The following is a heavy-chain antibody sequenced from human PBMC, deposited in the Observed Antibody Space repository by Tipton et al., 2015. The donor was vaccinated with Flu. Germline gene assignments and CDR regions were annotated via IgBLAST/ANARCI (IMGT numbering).Heavy chain of an antibody. CDR1: GYTFTGYY. CDR3: VPWFAAAAGSPLFDY. V-gene: IGHV1-2*02. Sequence: QVQLVQSGAEVKKPGASVKVSCKASGYTFTGYYMHWVRQAPGQGLEWMGWINPNSGGTNYAQKFQGRVTMTRDTSISTAYMELSRLRSDDTAVYYCVPWFAAAAGSPLFDYWGQGTLVTVSS. CDR2: INPNSGGT. J-gene: IGHJ4*02. D-gene: IGHD6-13*01.